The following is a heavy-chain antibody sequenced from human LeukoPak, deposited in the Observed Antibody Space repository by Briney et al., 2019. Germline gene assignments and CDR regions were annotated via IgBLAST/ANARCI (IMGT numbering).Heavy chain of an antibody. CDR3: ARDTTTYYYDSSGYTGGY. V-gene: IGHV1-69*13. CDR1: GGTFSSYA. D-gene: IGHD3-22*01. Sequence: SVKVSCKASGGTFSSYAISWVRQAPGQGLEWMGGIIPIFGTANYAQKFQGRVTITADESTSTAYMELSSLRSEDTAVYYCARDTTTYYYDSSGYTGGYWGQGTLVTVSS. J-gene: IGHJ4*02. CDR2: IIPIFGTA.